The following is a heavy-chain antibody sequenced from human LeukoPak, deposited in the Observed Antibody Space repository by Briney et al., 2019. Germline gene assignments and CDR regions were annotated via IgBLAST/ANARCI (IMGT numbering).Heavy chain of an antibody. CDR3: ARAPRSSGYYSYYYYMDV. D-gene: IGHD3-22*01. CDR2: IKQGGSEK. J-gene: IGHJ6*03. CDR1: GFTFSSYW. V-gene: IGHV3-7*01. Sequence: GGSLRLSCAACGFTFSSYWMSWVRQAPGKGLEWVANIKQGGSEKYYVDSVKGRFTISRDNAKNSLYLQMNSLRAEDTAVYYCARAPRSSGYYSYYYYMDVWGKGTTVTVSS.